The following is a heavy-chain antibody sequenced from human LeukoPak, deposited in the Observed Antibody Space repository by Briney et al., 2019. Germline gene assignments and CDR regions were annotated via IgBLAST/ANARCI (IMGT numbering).Heavy chain of an antibody. CDR1: GGSISSYY. Sequence: SETLSLTCTVSGGSISSYYWSWIRQPAGKGLEWIGRIYTSGSTNYNPSLKSRVTMSVDTSKNQFSLKLSSVTAADTAVYYCARDNPTWYYYDSSGYYPFDYWGQGTLVTVSS. D-gene: IGHD3-22*01. CDR3: ARDNPTWYYYDSSGYYPFDY. J-gene: IGHJ4*02. CDR2: IYTSGST. V-gene: IGHV4-4*07.